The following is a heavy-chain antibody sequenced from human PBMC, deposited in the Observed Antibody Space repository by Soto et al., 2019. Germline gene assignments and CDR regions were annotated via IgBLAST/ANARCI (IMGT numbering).Heavy chain of an antibody. V-gene: IGHV3-33*01. CDR1: GFTFSSYG. Sequence: VGSLRLSCAASGFTFSSYGMHWVRQAPGKGLEWVAVIWYDGSNKYYADSVKGRFTISRDNSKNTLYLQMNSLRAEDTAVYYCARDPTYYDFWSGPTVPAWFDPWGQGTLVTVSS. D-gene: IGHD3-3*01. CDR2: IWYDGSNK. J-gene: IGHJ5*02. CDR3: ARDPTYYDFWSGPTVPAWFDP.